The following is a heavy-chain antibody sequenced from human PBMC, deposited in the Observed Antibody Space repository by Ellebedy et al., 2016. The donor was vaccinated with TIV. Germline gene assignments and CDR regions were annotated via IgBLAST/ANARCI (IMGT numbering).Heavy chain of an antibody. CDR3: ATDGSYGDYLSPTHAFVI. CDR1: GFSFSSYW. CDR2: IRQDGSEK. V-gene: IGHV3-7*01. Sequence: GGSLRLSCVASGFSFSSYWMSWVRQAPGKGLEWVANIRQDGSEKYYVDSVKGRFTISRDNAKNSLYLHLNSLGAEDTAMYYCATDGSYGDYLSPTHAFVIWGQGTMVTVSS. J-gene: IGHJ3*02. D-gene: IGHD4-17*01.